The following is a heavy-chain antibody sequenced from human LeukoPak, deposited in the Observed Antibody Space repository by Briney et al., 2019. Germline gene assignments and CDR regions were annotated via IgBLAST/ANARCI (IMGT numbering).Heavy chain of an antibody. V-gene: IGHV4-34*01. CDR1: GGSFSGYY. Sequence: SETLSLTCAVYGGSFSGYYWSWIRQPPGKGLEWIGEINHSGSTNYNPSLKSRVTISVDTSKNQFSLKLSSVTAADTAVYYCARRIIAAAGTRYYYYMDVWGKGTTVTVSS. J-gene: IGHJ6*03. CDR3: ARRIIAAAGTRYYYYMDV. CDR2: INHSGST. D-gene: IGHD6-13*01.